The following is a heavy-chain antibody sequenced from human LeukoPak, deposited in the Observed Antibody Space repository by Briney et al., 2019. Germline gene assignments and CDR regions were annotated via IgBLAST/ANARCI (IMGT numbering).Heavy chain of an antibody. CDR1: GFIFRDYF. Sequence: GGSLRLSCAASGFIFRDYFMSWIRQAPGKGLEWISYISNSGQTVYYADSVKGRFIISRDNAKNTLFLQMNSLRDDDAGIYYCARGFNYYGSGSPSPYLIKEYFPEWGQGTLVSVSS. CDR2: ISNSGQTV. V-gene: IGHV3-11*01. J-gene: IGHJ1*01. CDR3: ARGFNYYGSGSPSPYLIKEYFPE. D-gene: IGHD3-10*01.